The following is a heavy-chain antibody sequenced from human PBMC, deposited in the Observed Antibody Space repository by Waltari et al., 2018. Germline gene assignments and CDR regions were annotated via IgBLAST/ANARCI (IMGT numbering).Heavy chain of an antibody. V-gene: IGHV1-69*01. CDR2: IIPSLGTE. D-gene: IGHD3-3*01. Sequence: QVQLVQSGAEVKKPGSSVKVSCKASGGTFSSYAISWVRQAPGQGLEWMGGIIPSLGTENYAQKFQGRVTITAEESTSTAYMELSSLRSEDTAVYYCARAGYVSIFGVMPAGAFDIWGQGTMVTVSS. J-gene: IGHJ3*02. CDR1: GGTFSSYA. CDR3: ARAGYVSIFGVMPAGAFDI.